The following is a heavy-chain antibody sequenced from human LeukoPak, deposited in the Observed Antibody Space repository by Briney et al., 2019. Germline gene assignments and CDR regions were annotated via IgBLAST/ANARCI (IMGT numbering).Heavy chain of an antibody. CDR3: ARGRRVLRFLEWLPQTGFDY. J-gene: IGHJ4*02. D-gene: IGHD3-3*01. CDR1: GYTFTSYG. CDR2: ISAYNGNT. Sequence: ASVKVSCKASGYTFTSYGISWVRQAPGQGLEWMAWISAYNGNTKYAQKFQDRITITTDTSTTTAYMEMTSLRSDDTAVYYCARGRRVLRFLEWLPQTGFDYWGQGTLVTVSS. V-gene: IGHV1-18*01.